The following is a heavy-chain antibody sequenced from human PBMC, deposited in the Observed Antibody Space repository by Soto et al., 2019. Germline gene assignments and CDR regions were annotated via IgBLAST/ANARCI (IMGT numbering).Heavy chain of an antibody. CDR3: ARADEGWYFDI. CDR1: GGSITRGAYS. V-gene: IGHV4-30-2*01. Sequence: QLQLQESGSGLVKPSQTLSLTCAVSGGSITRGAYSWSWIRQPPGKGLEWIGYIYHSGRTDYNPSLKSRVTISVDVSKNQFSLKLSSVTAADTAVYYCARADEGWYFDIWGRGTLVTVSS. J-gene: IGHJ2*01. CDR2: IYHSGRT.